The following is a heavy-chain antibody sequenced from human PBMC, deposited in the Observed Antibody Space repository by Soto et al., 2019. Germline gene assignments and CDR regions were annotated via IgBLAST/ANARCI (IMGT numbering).Heavy chain of an antibody. CDR3: ARVHSSSWYPYYFDY. CDR1: GYTFTSYG. V-gene: IGHV1-18*01. Sequence: ASVKVSCKASGYTFTSYGISWVRQAPGQGLEWMGWISAYNGNTNYAQKLQGRVTMTTDTSTSTAYMELRSLRSDDTAVYYCARVHSSSWYPYYFDYWGQGTMVTVS. D-gene: IGHD6-13*01. CDR2: ISAYNGNT. J-gene: IGHJ4*02.